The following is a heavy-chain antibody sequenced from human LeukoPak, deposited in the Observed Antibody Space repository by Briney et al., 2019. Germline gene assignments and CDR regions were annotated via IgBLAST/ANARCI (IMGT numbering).Heavy chain of an antibody. CDR2: INPNSGDT. V-gene: IGHV1-2*02. Sequence: ASVKVSCKASGYTFTDYYLHWVRQAPGQGLEWMGWINPNSGDTDYAQKFQGRVTMTRDTSISTAYMELSRLRSDDTAVYYCASSGYDYSFDYWGQGTLVTVSS. CDR1: GYTFTDYY. CDR3: ASSGYDYSFDY. D-gene: IGHD5-12*01. J-gene: IGHJ4*02.